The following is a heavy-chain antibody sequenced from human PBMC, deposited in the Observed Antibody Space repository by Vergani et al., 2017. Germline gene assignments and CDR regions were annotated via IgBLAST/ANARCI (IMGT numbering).Heavy chain of an antibody. CDR3: AKGRETVVITAVDD. D-gene: IGHD3-22*01. CDR2: ISWNSGSI. CDR1: GFTFDDYA. Sequence: EVQLVESGGGLVQPGRSLRLSCAASGFTFDDYAMHWVRQAPGKGLEWVSSISWNSGSIGYADSVKGRFTISRDNAKNSLYLQMNSLRAEDTALYYCAKGRETVVITAVDDWGQGTLVTVSS. V-gene: IGHV3-9*01. J-gene: IGHJ4*02.